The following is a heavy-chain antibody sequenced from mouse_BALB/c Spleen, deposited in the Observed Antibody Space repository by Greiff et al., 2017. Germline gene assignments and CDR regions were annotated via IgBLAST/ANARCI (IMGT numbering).Heavy chain of an antibody. CDR2: ISYSGST. J-gene: IGHJ3*01. Sequence: DVQLQESGPGLVKPSQSLSLTCTVTGYSITSDYAWNWIRQFPGNKLEWMGYISYSGSTSYNPSLKSRISITRDTSKNQFFLQLNSVTTEDTATYYCARFDDYEAWFAYWGQGTLVTVSA. D-gene: IGHD2-4*01. CDR1: GYSITSDYA. CDR3: ARFDDYEAWFAY. V-gene: IGHV3-2*02.